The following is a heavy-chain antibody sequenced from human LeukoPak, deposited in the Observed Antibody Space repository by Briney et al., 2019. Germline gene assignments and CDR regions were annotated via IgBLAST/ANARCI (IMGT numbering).Heavy chain of an antibody. J-gene: IGHJ3*02. D-gene: IGHD6-19*01. V-gene: IGHV1-18*04. CDR2: ISAYNGNT. Sequence: ASVKVSCKASGYTFTSYYMHWVRQAPGQGLEWMGWISAYNGNTNYAQKLQGRVTMTTDTSTSTAYMELRSLRSDDTAVYYCARDGGRVAGTRGGDAFDIWGQGTMVTVSS. CDR3: ARDGGRVAGTRGGDAFDI. CDR1: GYTFTSYY.